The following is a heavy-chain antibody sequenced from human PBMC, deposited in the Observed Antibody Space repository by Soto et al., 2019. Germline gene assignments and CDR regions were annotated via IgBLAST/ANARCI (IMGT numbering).Heavy chain of an antibody. D-gene: IGHD5-18*01. CDR3: ARAWDTDYYYGMDV. Sequence: SVKVSCKTSGYTFTSYGISWVRQAPGQGLEWIGWISAYNSNTNYAQKLQGRVTMTTDTYTSTAYMELRSLRSDDTAVYYCARAWDTDYYYGMDVWAQGTTVTVSS. V-gene: IGHV1-18*01. CDR2: ISAYNSNT. CDR1: GYTFTSYG. J-gene: IGHJ6*02.